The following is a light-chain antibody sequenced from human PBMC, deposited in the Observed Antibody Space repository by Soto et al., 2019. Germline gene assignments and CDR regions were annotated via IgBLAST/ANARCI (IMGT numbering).Light chain of an antibody. CDR1: SSDVGGYNY. Sequence: QSALTQPPSASGSPGQSVTISCTGTSSDVGGYNYVSWYQQHPGKAPKLMIYEVSKRPSGVPDRFSGSKSGNTASLTVSGLQVEDEADYYCSSYTISSTWVFGGGTKVTVL. CDR2: EVS. J-gene: IGLJ3*02. V-gene: IGLV2-8*01. CDR3: SSYTISSTWV.